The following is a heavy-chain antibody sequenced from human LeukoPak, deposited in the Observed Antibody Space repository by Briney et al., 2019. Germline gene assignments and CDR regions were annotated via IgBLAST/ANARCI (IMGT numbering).Heavy chain of an antibody. Sequence: ASVKVSCKASGYTFTSYGISWVRQAPGQGLEWMGWISAYNGNTNYAQKLQGRVTMTTDTSTSTAYMELRSLRSDDTAVYYCARDRRWFGELLAGLFDYWGQGTLVTVSS. CDR1: GYTFTSYG. V-gene: IGHV1-18*01. J-gene: IGHJ4*02. CDR2: ISAYNGNT. CDR3: ARDRRWFGELLAGLFDY. D-gene: IGHD3-10*01.